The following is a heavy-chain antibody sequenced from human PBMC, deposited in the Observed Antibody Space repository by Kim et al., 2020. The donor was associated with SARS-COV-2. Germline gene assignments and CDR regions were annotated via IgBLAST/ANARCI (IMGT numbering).Heavy chain of an antibody. Sequence: GGSLRLSCAASGFTFSSYGMHWVRQAPGKGLEWVAVISYDGSNKYYADSVKGRFTISRDNSKNTLYLQMNSLRADDTAVYYCARDSNAVTGPFDYWGQGTLVTVSS. CDR3: ARDSNAVTGPFDY. D-gene: IGHD6-19*01. J-gene: IGHJ4*02. CDR1: GFTFSSYG. CDR2: ISYDGSNK. V-gene: IGHV3-33*05.